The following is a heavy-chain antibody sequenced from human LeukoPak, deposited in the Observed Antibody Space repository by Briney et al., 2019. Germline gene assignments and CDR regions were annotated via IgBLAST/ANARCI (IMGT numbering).Heavy chain of an antibody. CDR2: IYHSGST. CDR3: ATDSSGSHDAFDI. V-gene: IGHV4-59*04. Sequence: SETLSLTCTVSGGSINSYYWNWIRQAPGKGLEWIGSIYHSGSTYYNPSLKSRVTISVDTSKNQFSLKLSSVTAADTAVYYCATDSSGSHDAFDIWGQGTMVTVSS. J-gene: IGHJ3*02. CDR1: GGSINSYY. D-gene: IGHD3-22*01.